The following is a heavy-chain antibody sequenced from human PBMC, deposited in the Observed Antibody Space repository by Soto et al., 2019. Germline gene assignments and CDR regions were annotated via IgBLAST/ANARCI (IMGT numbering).Heavy chain of an antibody. CDR1: GFTFSNYY. Sequence: GGSLRLSCAASGFTFSNYYMSWIRQAPGKGLEWVSSISSRDISIHYADSVKGRVTISRDIAKNTVFMQMGSLRADDTAVYYCARVSATGCHVNCRYYFDYWGQGTLVTVSS. V-gene: IGHV3-11*01. CDR2: ISSRDISI. CDR3: ARVSATGCHVNCRYYFDY. D-gene: IGHD3-9*01. J-gene: IGHJ4*02.